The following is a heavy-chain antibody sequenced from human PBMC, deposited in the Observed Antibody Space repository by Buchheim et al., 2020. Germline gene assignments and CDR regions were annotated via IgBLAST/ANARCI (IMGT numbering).Heavy chain of an antibody. CDR1: GYTFTSYY. CDR3: ARGSQLRYFDWLLYGYFDL. CDR2: INPSGGST. J-gene: IGHJ2*01. D-gene: IGHD3-9*01. Sequence: QVQLVQSGAEVKKPGASVKVSCKASGYTFTSYYMHWVRQAPGQGLEWMGIINPSGGSTSYAQKFQGRVTMPRDTSTSTVYMELSSLRSEDTAVYYCARGSQLRYFDWLLYGYFDLWGRGTL. V-gene: IGHV1-46*01.